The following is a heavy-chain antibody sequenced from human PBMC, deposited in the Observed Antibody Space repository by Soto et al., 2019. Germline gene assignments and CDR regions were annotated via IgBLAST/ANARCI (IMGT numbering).Heavy chain of an antibody. CDR3: AKDRSWNDALYYFDY. V-gene: IGHV3-30*18. J-gene: IGHJ4*02. CDR2: ISYDGSDK. CDR1: GFIFRSYG. D-gene: IGHD1-1*01. Sequence: QVQLVESGGGVVQPGRSLRLSCVASGFIFRSYGMHWVRQAPGKGLEWVAHISYDGSDKYYADSVKGRFSMSRDNSKSTLYLQMNSLRPEDTAVYYCAKDRSWNDALYYFDYWGQGTLVTVSS.